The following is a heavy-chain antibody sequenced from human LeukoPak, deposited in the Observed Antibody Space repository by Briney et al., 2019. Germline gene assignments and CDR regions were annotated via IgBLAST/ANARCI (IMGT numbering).Heavy chain of an antibody. CDR3: ARYGVGATHFDY. J-gene: IGHJ4*02. V-gene: IGHV3-30*02. CDR1: GFTFSSYG. CDR2: IRYDGSNK. D-gene: IGHD1-26*01. Sequence: GGSLRLSCAASGFTFSSYGMHWVRQAPGKGLEWVAFIRYDGSNKYYADSVKGRFTISRDNSKNTLYLQMNSLRTDDTAVYYCARYGVGATHFDYWGQGTLVTVSS.